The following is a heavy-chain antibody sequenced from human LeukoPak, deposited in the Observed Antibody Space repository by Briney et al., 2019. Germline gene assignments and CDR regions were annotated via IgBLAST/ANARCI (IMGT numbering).Heavy chain of an antibody. CDR1: GFSFSSCG. V-gene: IGHV3-30*02. CDR3: AKDSAAGGNFDY. D-gene: IGHD2-15*01. CDR2: IRYDGTKK. J-gene: IGHJ4*02. Sequence: GGSLRLSCAASGFSFSSCGMYWVRQAPGKGLEWVAFIRYDGTKKYYVDSVKGRFTISKDNSKNTLYLLMNSLRAEDTAVYYCAKDSAAGGNFDYWGQGTLVTVSS.